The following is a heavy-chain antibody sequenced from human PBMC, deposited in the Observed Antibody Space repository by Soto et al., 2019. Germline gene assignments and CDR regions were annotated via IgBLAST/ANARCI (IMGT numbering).Heavy chain of an antibody. CDR2: ISYDGSNK. D-gene: IGHD4-17*01. CDR1: GFTFSSYA. CDR3: ARAEGDYHYYYYGMDV. Sequence: VQLVESGGGVVQPGRSLRLSCAASGFTFSSYAMHWVRQAPGKGLEWVAVISYDGSNKYYADSVKGRFTISRDNSKNTLYLQMNSLRAEDTAVYYCARAEGDYHYYYYGMDVWGQGTTVTVSS. V-gene: IGHV3-30-3*01. J-gene: IGHJ6*02.